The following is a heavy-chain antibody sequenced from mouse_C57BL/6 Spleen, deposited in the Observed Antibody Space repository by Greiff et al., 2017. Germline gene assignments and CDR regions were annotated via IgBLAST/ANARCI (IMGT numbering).Heavy chain of an antibody. CDR3: AREDYYGHCFDY. D-gene: IGHD1-2*01. V-gene: IGHV5-16*01. Sequence: EVKLVESEGGLVQPGSSMKLSCTASGFTFSDYYMAWVRQVPEKGLEWVANINYDGSSTYYLDSLKSRFIISRDNAKNILYLQMRSLKSEDTATYYCAREDYYGHCFDYWGQGTTLTVSS. CDR2: INYDGSST. J-gene: IGHJ2*01. CDR1: GFTFSDYY.